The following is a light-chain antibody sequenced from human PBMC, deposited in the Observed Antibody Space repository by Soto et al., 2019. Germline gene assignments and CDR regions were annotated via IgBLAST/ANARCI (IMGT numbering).Light chain of an antibody. CDR1: QSVSSN. V-gene: IGKV3-15*01. CDR2: AAS. CDR3: QQYNDWPYT. Sequence: EIVLTQSPATLSVSTGERVTLSCRASQSVSSNLAWYRQKPGQPPRLLIYAASTRATGIPARFSGSVSGTECTLTVSSLQSEDFAVFYCQQYNDWPYTFGQGTKLEIK. J-gene: IGKJ2*01.